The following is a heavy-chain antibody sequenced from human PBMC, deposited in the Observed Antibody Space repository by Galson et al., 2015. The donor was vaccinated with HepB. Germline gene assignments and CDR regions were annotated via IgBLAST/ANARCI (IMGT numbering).Heavy chain of an antibody. CDR2: INTDGSSA. CDR1: GFTFSNSW. J-gene: IGHJ4*02. CDR3: ISSHWGAPNY. Sequence: SLRLSCAASGFTFSNSWMHWVRQTPGKGLVWVSRINTDGSSATYADSVKGRFTISRDNAKNTLYLQMNSLRAEDTAVYYCISSHWGAPNYWGQGTLVTVSS. V-gene: IGHV3-74*01. D-gene: IGHD3-16*01.